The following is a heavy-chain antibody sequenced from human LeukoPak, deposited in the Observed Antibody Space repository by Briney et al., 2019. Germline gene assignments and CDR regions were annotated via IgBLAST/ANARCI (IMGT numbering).Heavy chain of an antibody. J-gene: IGHJ4*02. CDR1: GFTFSSYG. Sequence: GRSLRLSCAASGFTFSSYGMHWVRQAPGKGLEWVAVISYDGSNKYYADSVKGRFTISRDNSKNTLYLQMNSLRAEDTAVYYCAQDRPILTHYWGQGTLVTVSS. CDR3: AQDRPILTHY. CDR2: ISYDGSNK. D-gene: IGHD2-8*01. V-gene: IGHV3-30*18.